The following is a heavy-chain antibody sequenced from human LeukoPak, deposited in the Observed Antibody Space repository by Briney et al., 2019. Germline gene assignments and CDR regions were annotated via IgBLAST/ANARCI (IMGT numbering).Heavy chain of an antibody. D-gene: IGHD3-3*01. CDR1: GGSFTGYY. CDR2: INHSGGT. V-gene: IGHV4-34*01. Sequence: SETLSLTCAVYGGSFTGYYWTWIRQPPGKGLEWIGEINHSGGTNYNPSLKSRVTISGVTSKNQFSLKLNSVTAAATAVYYCAIHYDVLSGTVYWGQGTLVIVS. J-gene: IGHJ4*02. CDR3: AIHYDVLSGTVY.